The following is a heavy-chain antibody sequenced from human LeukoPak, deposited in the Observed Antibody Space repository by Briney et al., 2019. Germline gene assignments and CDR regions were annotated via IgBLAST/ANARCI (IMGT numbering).Heavy chain of an antibody. Sequence: SETLSLTCAVYGGSFSGYYWSWIRQPPGKGLEWIGEINHSGSTNYNPSLKSRVTISVDTSKNQFSLKLSSVTAADTAVYYCARDDGARESPSYSGSYWGGGYFDYWGQGTLVTVSS. CDR3: ARDDGARESPSYSGSYWGGGYFDY. D-gene: IGHD1-26*01. V-gene: IGHV4-34*01. CDR2: INHSGST. CDR1: GGSFSGYY. J-gene: IGHJ4*02.